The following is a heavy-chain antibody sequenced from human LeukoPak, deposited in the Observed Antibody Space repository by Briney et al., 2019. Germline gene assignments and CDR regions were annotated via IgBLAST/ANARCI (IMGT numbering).Heavy chain of an antibody. Sequence: GGSLRLSCAASGFTFSSYAMSWVRQAPGKGLEWVSAISGSGGSAYSADSVKGRFTISRDNSKNTLYLQMNSLRAEDTAVYYCSKDGMDSSSSSYYFDYWGQGTLVTVSS. CDR3: SKDGMDSSSSSYYFDY. V-gene: IGHV3-23*01. J-gene: IGHJ4*02. CDR2: ISGSGGSA. CDR1: GFTFSSYA. D-gene: IGHD6-6*01.